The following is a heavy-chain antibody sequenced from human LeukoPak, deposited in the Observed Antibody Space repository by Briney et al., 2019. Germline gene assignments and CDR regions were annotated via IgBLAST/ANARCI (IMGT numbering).Heavy chain of an antibody. CDR1: GFTFSSYG. CDR2: IWYGGSNK. Sequence: PGRSLRLSCAASGFTFSSYGMHWVRQAPGKGLEWVAVIWYGGSNKCYADSVKGRFTISRDNSKNTLYLQMNSLRAEDTAVYYCAKQSQPGATYYYYMDVWGKGTTVTVSS. J-gene: IGHJ6*03. V-gene: IGHV3-30*18. CDR3: AKQSQPGATYYYYMDV.